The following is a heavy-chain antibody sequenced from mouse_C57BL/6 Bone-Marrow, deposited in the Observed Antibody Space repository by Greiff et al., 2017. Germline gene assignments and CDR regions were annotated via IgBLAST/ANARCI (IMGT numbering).Heavy chain of an antibody. D-gene: IGHD1-1*01. CDR1: GYTFTSYW. Sequence: QVQLQQPGAELVKPGASVKLSCKASGYTFTSYWMQWVKQRPGQGLEWIGEIDPSDSYTNSNQQFKGKATLTVDTSSSTAYMQLSSLTSEDSAVYYCAYYGSSYDAMDYWGQGTSVTVSS. CDR3: AYYGSSYDAMDY. CDR2: IDPSDSYT. J-gene: IGHJ4*01. V-gene: IGHV1-50*01.